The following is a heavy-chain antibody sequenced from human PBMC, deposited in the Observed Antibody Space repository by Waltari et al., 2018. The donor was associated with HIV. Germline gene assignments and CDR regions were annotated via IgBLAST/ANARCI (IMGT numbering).Heavy chain of an antibody. CDR1: GFTWGDYA. D-gene: IGHD4-17*01. CDR2: IRSKAYGGTT. J-gene: IGHJ4*02. Sequence: EVQLVESGGGLVQPGRSLRVSCTASGFTWGDYALSGFRQAPGKGLEWVGCIRSKAYGGTTEYAASVKGRFTISRDDSKSIAYLQMDSLQTEDTAVYYCAKGRMTTDYWGQGTLVTVSS. CDR3: AKGRMTTDY. V-gene: IGHV3-49*03.